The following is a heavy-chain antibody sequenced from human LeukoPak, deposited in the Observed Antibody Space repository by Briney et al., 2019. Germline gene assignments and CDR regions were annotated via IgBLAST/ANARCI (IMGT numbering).Heavy chain of an antibody. D-gene: IGHD2-2*01. V-gene: IGHV4-34*01. J-gene: IGHJ3*02. CDR2: IYHSGST. CDR3: ARYIVVVPAAYAFDI. Sequence: SETLSLTCAVYGGSFSGYYWSWIRQPPGKGLEWIGEIYHSGSTNYNPSLKSRVTISVDTSKNQFSLKLSSVTAADTAVYYCARYIVVVPAAYAFDIWGEGTMVTVSS. CDR1: GGSFSGYY.